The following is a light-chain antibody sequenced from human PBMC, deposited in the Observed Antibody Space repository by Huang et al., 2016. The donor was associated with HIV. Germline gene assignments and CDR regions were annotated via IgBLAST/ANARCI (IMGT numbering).Light chain of an antibody. V-gene: IGKV3-20*01. CDR1: QNITNNF. CDR3: QQYLSSPLT. Sequence: DIVLTQSPGTLSLSPRERAALSCRASQNITNNFLAWYQQISGQTPRRLIYGASNRAMGIPDRFSGSGSGTDFTLIISRLEPQDSAVYYCQQYLSSPLTFGGGTNVEIK. J-gene: IGKJ4*01. CDR2: GAS.